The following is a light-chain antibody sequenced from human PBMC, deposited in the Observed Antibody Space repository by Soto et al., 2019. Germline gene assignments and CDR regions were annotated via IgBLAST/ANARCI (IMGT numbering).Light chain of an antibody. Sequence: QSVLTQPPSVSAAPGQKVTISCSGSSSNIGNNYVFWYQQLPGTAPKLLIYDNDRRPSGIPDRFSGSKSGTSATLGITGLQNGDEAIYYCGTWDSRLSGVVFGGGTKLTVL. CDR3: GTWDSRLSGVV. V-gene: IGLV1-51*01. CDR1: SSNIGNNY. CDR2: DND. J-gene: IGLJ2*01.